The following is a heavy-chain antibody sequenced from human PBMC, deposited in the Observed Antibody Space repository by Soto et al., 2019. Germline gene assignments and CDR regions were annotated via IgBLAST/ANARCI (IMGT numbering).Heavy chain of an antibody. CDR2: IYYSGST. CDR1: GGSISSSSYY. D-gene: IGHD1-20*01. Sequence: QLQLQESGPGLVKPSETLSLTCTVSGGSISSSSYYWGWIRQPPGKGLEWIGSIYYSGSTYYNPSLKSRVTISVDTSKNQFSLNLSSVTAADTAVYFCARITGGYYYYYYLDVWGKGTTLSVS. V-gene: IGHV4-39*01. CDR3: ARITGGYYYYYYLDV. J-gene: IGHJ6*03.